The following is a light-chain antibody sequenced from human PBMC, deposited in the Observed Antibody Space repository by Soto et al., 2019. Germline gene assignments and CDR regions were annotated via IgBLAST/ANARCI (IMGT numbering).Light chain of an antibody. CDR3: QQYNNWPPWK. Sequence: EVVMTQSPATLSVSPGERATLSCRASQSISSDLAWYQQKPGQAPRLLIYGASTRASDIPARFSGSGSGTEFTLTISSLQSEDFAVYSCQQYNNWPPWKFGQGTK. J-gene: IGKJ1*01. CDR1: QSISSD. CDR2: GAS. V-gene: IGKV3-15*01.